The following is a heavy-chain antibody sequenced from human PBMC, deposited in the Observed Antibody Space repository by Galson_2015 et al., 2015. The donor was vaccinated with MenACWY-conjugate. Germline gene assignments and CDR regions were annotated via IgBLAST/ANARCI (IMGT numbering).Heavy chain of an antibody. J-gene: IGHJ4*02. D-gene: IGHD1-26*01. CDR1: GFIFSRYA. V-gene: IGHV3-33*01. CDR2: IWYDGSET. Sequence: SLRLSCAASGFIFSRYAMHRVRQPPGKGLEWVAVIWYDGSETYYADSVKGRFTISRDNSKNTAYLHMSSLRAEDTAMYYCFALNSGINYWGQGTLVTVSS. CDR3: FALNSGINY.